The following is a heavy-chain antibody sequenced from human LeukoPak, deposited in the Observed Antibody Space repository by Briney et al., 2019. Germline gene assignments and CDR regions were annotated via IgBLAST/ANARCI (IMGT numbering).Heavy chain of an antibody. V-gene: IGHV4-59*01. Sequence: PSETLSLTCTVSGGSISGYYWNWIRQPPGKGLEWIGYIYYTGTTNYNPSLKSRLTISLDTSKNQFSLKLSSVTAADTAVYYCARAQRWLQFDYWGQGTLVTVSS. CDR3: ARAQRWLQFDY. D-gene: IGHD5-24*01. CDR2: IYYTGTT. J-gene: IGHJ4*02. CDR1: GGSISGYY.